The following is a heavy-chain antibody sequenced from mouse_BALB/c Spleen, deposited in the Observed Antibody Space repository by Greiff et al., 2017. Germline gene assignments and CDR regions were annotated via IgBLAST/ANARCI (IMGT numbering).Heavy chain of an antibody. Sequence: QVQLQQSGAELVRPGTSVKVSCKASGYAFTNYLIEWVKQRPGQGLEWIGVINPGSGGTNYNEKFKGKANLTADKSSSTAYMQLSSLTSGDSAVYVCARENYCDGSSYAYAMDYWGQGTSVTVSS. CDR1: GYAFTNYL. CDR2: INPGSGGT. V-gene: IGHV1-54*01. J-gene: IGHJ4*01. CDR3: ARENYCDGSSYAYAMDY. D-gene: IGHD1-1*01.